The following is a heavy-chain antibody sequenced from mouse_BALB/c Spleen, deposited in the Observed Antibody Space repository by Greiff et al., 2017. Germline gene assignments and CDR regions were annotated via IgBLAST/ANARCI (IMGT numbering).Heavy chain of an antibody. CDR2: ISSGSSTI. CDR1: GFTFSSFG. J-gene: IGHJ3*01. V-gene: IGHV5-17*02. CDR3: ARDEGYEGFAY. D-gene: IGHD2-2*01. Sequence: DVKLVESGGGLVQPGGSRKLSCAASGFTFSSFGMHWVRQAPEKGLEWVAYISSGSSTIYYADTVKGRFTISRDNPKNTLFLQMTSLRSEDTAMYYCARDEGYEGFAYWGQGTLVTVSA.